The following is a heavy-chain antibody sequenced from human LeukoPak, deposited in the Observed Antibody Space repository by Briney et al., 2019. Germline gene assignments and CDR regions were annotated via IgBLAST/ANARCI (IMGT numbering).Heavy chain of an antibody. D-gene: IGHD5-24*01. CDR2: ISYDAKAK. V-gene: IGHV3-30*02. CDR3: AKGMSRDSYYFDY. CDR1: GFTFSSDG. Sequence: GGSLRLSCATSGFTFSSDGIHWVRQVPGKGLEWVSIISYDAKAKHYADSVKGRFLISRDNTKNTVYLEMSSLRPEDTAVYYCAKGMSRDSYYFDYWGQGTLVTVSS. J-gene: IGHJ4*02.